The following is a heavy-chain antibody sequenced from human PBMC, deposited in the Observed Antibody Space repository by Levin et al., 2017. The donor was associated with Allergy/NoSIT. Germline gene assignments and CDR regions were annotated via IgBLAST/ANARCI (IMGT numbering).Heavy chain of an antibody. Sequence: GESLKISCTASGFTFSDYAMSWFRQAPGKGLEWVGFIRSKTFGGTTEYAASVKGRFTISRDDFKSIAYLQMNSLKTEDTAVYYCTRRGAVAVSGGDYWGQGTLVTVSS. CDR1: GFTFSDYA. CDR3: TRRGAVAVSGGDY. CDR2: IRSKTFGGTT. V-gene: IGHV3-49*03. J-gene: IGHJ4*02. D-gene: IGHD6-19*01.